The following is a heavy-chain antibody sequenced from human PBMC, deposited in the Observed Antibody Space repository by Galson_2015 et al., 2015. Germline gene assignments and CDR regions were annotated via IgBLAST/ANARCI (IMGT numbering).Heavy chain of an antibody. CDR3: ARNWDSSTLLGNAFDV. D-gene: IGHD2-2*01. CDR2: SHYSGIT. CDR1: GGSISTSTHY. V-gene: IGHV4-39*01. J-gene: IGHJ3*01. Sequence: SETLSLTCTVSGGSISTSTHYWHWIRQPPGKGLEWVGNSHYSGITYYNLSLKGRVSISVDTSKNQFSLRLTSVTAADTALYFCARNWDSSTLLGNAFDVWGQGTMVTVTS.